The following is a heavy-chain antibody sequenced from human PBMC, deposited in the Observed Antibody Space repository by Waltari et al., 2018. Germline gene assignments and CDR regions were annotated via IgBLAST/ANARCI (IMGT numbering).Heavy chain of an antibody. CDR1: ELTFSPYA. D-gene: IGHD3-22*01. CDR3: ARDYCDRTNCHGMDV. Sequence: QVQLVESGGGVVQTGRFLRLSCEASELTFSPYAMHWVRQAPGKGLEWVAVISYNGRNIYYVDSVKGRFTISRDNSKKTLYMQMNSLRAEDTAVYYCARDYCDRTNCHGMDVWGQGTTVTVSS. J-gene: IGHJ6*02. CDR2: ISYNGRNI. V-gene: IGHV3-30*04.